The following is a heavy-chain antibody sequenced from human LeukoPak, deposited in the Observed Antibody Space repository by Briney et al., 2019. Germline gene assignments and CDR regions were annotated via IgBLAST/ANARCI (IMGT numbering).Heavy chain of an antibody. V-gene: IGHV3-7*03. CDR3: ARAQHDTWSRPGNFDS. Sequence: PGGSLRLSCVASGVTFGKYGMSWVRQAPGKGLEWLADIKLDGSEKNYVDSVKGRVTISRDNTKNSAYLQMNSLRSEDTAVFYCARAQHDTWSRPGNFDSSGPGNPVIASS. J-gene: IGHJ4*01. CDR2: IKLDGSEK. D-gene: IGHD1-20*01. CDR1: GVTFGKYG.